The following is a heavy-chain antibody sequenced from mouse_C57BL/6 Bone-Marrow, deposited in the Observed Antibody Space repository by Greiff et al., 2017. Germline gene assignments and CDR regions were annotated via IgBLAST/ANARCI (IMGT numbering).Heavy chain of an antibody. J-gene: IGHJ2*01. CDR1: GYTFTSYW. CDR3: ARDYGSSYYVVY. Sequence: VQLQQPGAELVKPGASVKMSCKASGYTFTSYWITWVKQRPGQGLEWIGDIYPGSGSTNYNEKFKSKATLTVDTSSSTAYMQLSSLTSEDSAVYYCARDYGSSYYVVYWGQGTTLTAYS. CDR2: IYPGSGST. D-gene: IGHD1-1*01. V-gene: IGHV1-55*01.